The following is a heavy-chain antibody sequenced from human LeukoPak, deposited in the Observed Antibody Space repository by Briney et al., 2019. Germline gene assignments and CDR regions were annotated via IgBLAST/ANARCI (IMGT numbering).Heavy chain of an antibody. Sequence: SETLSLTCTVSGASISSTTYYWGWIRQPPGKGLEWISNIYYTGSTYYNPSLKSRVTISVDTSKNQFSLKLSSVTAADTAVYYCARGANWGFQLPSIRTNYYFDYWGQGTLVTVSS. CDR3: ARGANWGFQLPSIRTNYYFDY. V-gene: IGHV4-39*07. CDR2: IYYTGST. CDR1: GASISSTTYY. J-gene: IGHJ4*02. D-gene: IGHD7-27*01.